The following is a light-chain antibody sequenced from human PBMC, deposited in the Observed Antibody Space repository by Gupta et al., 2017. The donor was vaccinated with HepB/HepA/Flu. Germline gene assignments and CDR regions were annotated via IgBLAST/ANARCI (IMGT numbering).Light chain of an antibody. CDR3: KQELHTPGT. CDR1: QSVHIN. CDR2: GAS. V-gene: IGKV3-15*01. J-gene: IGKJ1*01. Sequence: SLATHSVSPGERVALFCRASQSVHINVAWIQQKPGQAPRVLFDGASTRATGVPAFFIGSGAGTDFTLKITRVESEDVAVYYCKQELHTPGTFGQGTKVEIK.